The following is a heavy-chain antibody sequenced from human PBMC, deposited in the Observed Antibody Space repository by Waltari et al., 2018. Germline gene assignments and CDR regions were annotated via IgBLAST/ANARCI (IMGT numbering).Heavy chain of an antibody. Sequence: QVQLQESGPGLVKPSETLSLSCTVSGASLTTYYWSWIRRPPGKGLEYIGYLHDSGDTNYSPSLRSRVSMSLDTSKNQFSLKISSVTAADSAVYYCARVHGSESPLAWGTDVWGQGTAVTVSS. D-gene: IGHD2-21*01. J-gene: IGHJ6*02. V-gene: IGHV4-59*01. CDR3: ARVHGSESPLAWGTDV. CDR2: LHDSGDT. CDR1: GASLTTYY.